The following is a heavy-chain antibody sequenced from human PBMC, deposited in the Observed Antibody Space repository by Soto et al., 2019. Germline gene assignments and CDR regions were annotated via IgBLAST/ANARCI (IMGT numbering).Heavy chain of an antibody. CDR2: ITITGDTT. V-gene: IGHV3-23*04. Sequence: EVQLVESEGGLVQPGGSLRLSCEASGFIFTTSDMSWVRQAPGKGLEWISSITITGDTTHYADSVKGRFTISRDNSRNPVYLQMNSLRVDETAVYYCAKGGGGDHGYWGQGTLVAVSS. D-gene: IGHD2-21*02. CDR3: AKGGGGDHGY. J-gene: IGHJ4*02. CDR1: GFIFTTSD.